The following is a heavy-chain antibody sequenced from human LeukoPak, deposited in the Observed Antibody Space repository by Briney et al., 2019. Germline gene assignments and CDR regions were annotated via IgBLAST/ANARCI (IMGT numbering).Heavy chain of an antibody. D-gene: IGHD2-2*01. Sequence: GGSLRLSCAASGLTFSNYAMNWVRHAPGKGLEWVSGISGSGGTTYYADSVKGRFTISRDNSKNTMYLQINSLRAEDTAVYYCAKFPTGCTSTSCFYFDFWGQGTLVTVSS. CDR1: GLTFSNYA. CDR3: AKFPTGCTSTSCFYFDF. V-gene: IGHV3-23*01. CDR2: ISGSGGTT. J-gene: IGHJ4*02.